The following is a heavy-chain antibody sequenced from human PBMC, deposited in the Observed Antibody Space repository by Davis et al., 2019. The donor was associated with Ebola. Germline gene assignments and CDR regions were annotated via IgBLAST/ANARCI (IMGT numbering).Heavy chain of an antibody. V-gene: IGHV3-23*01. J-gene: IGHJ6*04. CDR2: ISGSGGST. D-gene: IGHD2-2*01. Sequence: PGGSLRLSCAASGFVFSSYVMSWVRRAPGKGLEWVSAISGSGGSTYYADSVKGRFTISRDNSKNTLYLQMNSLRAEDTAVYYCAREGRYCSSTSCYVFYYYGMDVWGKGTTVTVSS. CDR3: AREGRYCSSTSCYVFYYYGMDV. CDR1: GFVFSSYV.